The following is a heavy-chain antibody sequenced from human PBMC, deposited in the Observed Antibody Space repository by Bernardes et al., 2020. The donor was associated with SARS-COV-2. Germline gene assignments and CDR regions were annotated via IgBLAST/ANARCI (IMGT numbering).Heavy chain of an antibody. CDR1: GLSFRSYA. D-gene: IGHD6-13*01. Sequence: GGSLRLSCVVSGLSFRSYAMHWVRQVPGKGLEWVAVISYDENTQYYADSVKGRFTISRDNSQNTLYLQMNSLRADDTAVYYCARDNRAILNYSTTWYVKYWGQGTLVTVSS. CDR2: ISYDENTQ. V-gene: IGHV3-30*14. CDR3: ARDNRAILNYSTTWYVKY. J-gene: IGHJ4*02.